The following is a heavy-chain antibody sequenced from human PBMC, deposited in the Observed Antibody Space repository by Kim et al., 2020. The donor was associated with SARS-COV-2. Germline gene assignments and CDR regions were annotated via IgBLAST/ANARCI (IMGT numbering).Heavy chain of an antibody. CDR2: IYYSGST. Sequence: SETLSLTCTVSGGSISSGGYYWSWIRQHPGKGLEWIGYIYYSGSTYYNPSLKSRVTISVDTSKNQFSLKLSSVTAADTAVYYCARGTRITMIVVAEPPWFDPWGQGTLVTVSS. CDR3: ARGTRITMIVVAEPPWFDP. D-gene: IGHD3-22*01. J-gene: IGHJ5*02. CDR1: GGSISSGGYY. V-gene: IGHV4-31*03.